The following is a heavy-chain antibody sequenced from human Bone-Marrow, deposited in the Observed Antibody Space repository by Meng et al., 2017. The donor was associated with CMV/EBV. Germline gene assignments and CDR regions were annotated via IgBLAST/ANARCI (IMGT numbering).Heavy chain of an antibody. CDR2: IIPILGIA. CDR3: AREVVPAAKLGFQH. CDR1: GDTFSSYA. Sequence: SVKVSCKASGDTFSSYAISWVRHAPGQGLEWMGGIIPILGIANYAQKFQGRVTITADKTTSTAYMELSSLRSEDTAVYYCAREVVPAAKLGFQHWGQGTLVTVSS. D-gene: IGHD2-2*01. J-gene: IGHJ1*01. V-gene: IGHV1-69*10.